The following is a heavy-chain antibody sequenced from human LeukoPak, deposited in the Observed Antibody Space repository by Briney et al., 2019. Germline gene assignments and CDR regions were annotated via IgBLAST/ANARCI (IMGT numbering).Heavy chain of an antibody. V-gene: IGHV4-59*01. CDR3: ARVFGRYSSGWYYFDY. CDR1: GGSISSYY. Sequence: SETLSLTCTGSGGSISSYYWSWIRQPPGKGLEWIGYIYYSGSTNYNPSLKSRVTISVDTSKNQFSLKLSSVTAADTAVYYCARVFGRYSSGWYYFDYWGQGTLVTVSS. CDR2: IYYSGST. J-gene: IGHJ4*02. D-gene: IGHD6-19*01.